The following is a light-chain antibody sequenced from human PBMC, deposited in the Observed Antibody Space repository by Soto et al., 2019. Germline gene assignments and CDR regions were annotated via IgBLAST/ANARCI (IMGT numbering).Light chain of an antibody. Sequence: AIQLTQSPSSLSASIGDRVTITCRASQAISTNLAWYQHKPGTVPKVLIYDASILESGVPSRFSGSGSGTDFTLIISSLQPEDFATYYCKQFRTYPTFGGGTKVEVQ. CDR2: DAS. CDR3: KQFRTYPT. V-gene: IGKV1-13*02. CDR1: QAISTN. J-gene: IGKJ4*01.